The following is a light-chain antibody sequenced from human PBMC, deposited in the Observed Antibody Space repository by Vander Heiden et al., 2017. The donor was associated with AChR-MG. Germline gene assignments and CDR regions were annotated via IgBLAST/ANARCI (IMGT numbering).Light chain of an antibody. Sequence: EIVLTQSPATLSLSPGERATLSCRASQSVSSYLAWYQQKPGHGPRLLIYDASNRATCIPDRFSGSGYGTDFTLTISSLEPEDFAVYYCQQRFYGPPSLTFGGRTKVELK. CDR2: DAS. V-gene: IGKV3-11*01. J-gene: IGKJ4*01. CDR3: QQRFYGPPSLT. CDR1: QSVSSY.